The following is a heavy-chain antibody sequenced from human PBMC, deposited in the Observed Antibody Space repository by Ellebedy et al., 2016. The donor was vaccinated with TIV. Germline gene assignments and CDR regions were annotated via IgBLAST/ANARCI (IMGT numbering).Heavy chain of an antibody. CDR1: GGSFSGYY. D-gene: IGHD2-21*02. V-gene: IGHV4-34*01. CDR2: INRRGGT. Sequence: MPSETLSLTCAVYGGSFSGYYWSWIRQSPGKGLEWIGEINRRGGTSSNPSLKSRVTISQDKSKSQFSLTLSSVTAADTAVYYCAGGVMVTASNNWFDPWGQGTLVTATS. J-gene: IGHJ5*02. CDR3: AGGVMVTASNNWFDP.